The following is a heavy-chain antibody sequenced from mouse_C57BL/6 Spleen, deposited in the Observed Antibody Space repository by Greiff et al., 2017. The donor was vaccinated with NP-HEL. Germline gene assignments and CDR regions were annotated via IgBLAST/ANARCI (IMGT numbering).Heavy chain of an antibody. CDR1: GYAFTNYL. CDR3: ARGNWEGAMDY. V-gene: IGHV1-54*01. D-gene: IGHD4-1*01. CDR2: INPGSGGT. J-gene: IGHJ4*01. Sequence: VKLQESGAELVRPGTSVKVSCKASGYAFTNYLIEWVKQRPGQGLEWIGVINPGSGGTNYNEKFKGKATLTADKSSSTAYMQLSSLTSEDSAVYFCARGNWEGAMDYWGQGTSVTVSS.